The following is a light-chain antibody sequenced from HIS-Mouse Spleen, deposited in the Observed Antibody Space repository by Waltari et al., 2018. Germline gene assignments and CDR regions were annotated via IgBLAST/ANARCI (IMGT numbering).Light chain of an antibody. CDR1: SSYVGGYTS. CDR3: SSYAGSNNWV. Sequence: QSALTQPPSASGSPGQSVTISCTGTSSYVGGYTSVPWYQQHPGKAPKLMIYEVSKRPSGVPDRFSGSESGNTASLTVSGLQAEDEADYYCSSYAGSNNWVFGGGTKLTVL. J-gene: IGLJ3*02. V-gene: IGLV2-8*01. CDR2: EVS.